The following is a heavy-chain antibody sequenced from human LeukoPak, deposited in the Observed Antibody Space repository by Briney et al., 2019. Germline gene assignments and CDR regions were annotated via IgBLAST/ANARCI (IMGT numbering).Heavy chain of an antibody. V-gene: IGHV4-30-2*01. CDR1: GVSISSGGYY. CDR3: AAEPIRDGGGFDY. J-gene: IGHJ4*02. Sequence: PSETLSLTCTVSGVSISSGGYYWSWIRQPPGKGLEWIGYIYHSGSTYYNPSLKSRVTISVDRSKNQFSLKLSSVTAADTAVYYCAAEPIRDGGGFDYWGQGTLVTVSS. D-gene: IGHD5-24*01. CDR2: IYHSGST.